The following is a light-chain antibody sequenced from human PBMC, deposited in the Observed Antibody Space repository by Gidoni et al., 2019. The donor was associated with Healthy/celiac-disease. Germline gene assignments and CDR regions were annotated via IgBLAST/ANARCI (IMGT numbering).Light chain of an antibody. Sequence: VITQPPGTLSLSPGARATLACRARQSVSSSYLAWYQQKPGQAPRLLIYGASSRATGIPDRFSGSGSGTDFTLTISRLEPEDFAVDYCQQYGSSPWTFXXXTKVEIK. J-gene: IGKJ1*01. CDR3: QQYGSSPWT. CDR1: QSVSSSY. CDR2: GAS. V-gene: IGKV3-20*01.